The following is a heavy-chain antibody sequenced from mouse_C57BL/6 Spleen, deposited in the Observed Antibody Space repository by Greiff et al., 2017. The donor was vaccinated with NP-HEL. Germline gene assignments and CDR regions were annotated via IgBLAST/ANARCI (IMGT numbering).Heavy chain of an antibody. CDR1: GYTFTSYW. CDR2: INPSSGYT. J-gene: IGHJ4*01. D-gene: IGHD1-1*01. Sequence: VQLQQSGAELAKPGASVQLSCKASGYTFTSYWMHWVKQRPGQGLEWIGYINPSSGYTKYNQKFKDKATLTADKSSSTAYMQLSSLTYEDSAVYYCAKPLITTVPYYAMDYWGQGTSVTVSS. CDR3: AKPLITTVPYYAMDY. V-gene: IGHV1-7*01.